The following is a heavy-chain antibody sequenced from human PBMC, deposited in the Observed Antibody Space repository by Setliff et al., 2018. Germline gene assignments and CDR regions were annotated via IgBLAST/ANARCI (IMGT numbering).Heavy chain of an antibody. J-gene: IGHJ2*01. CDR2: IYYSGKT. D-gene: IGHD4-17*01. Sequence: PSETLSLTCSVSGASVSNVNYYWGWIRQPPGKGLEWVASIYYSGKTYSNPSFKSRVTMSLDKSKNQFSLKLASVTAADTAVYYCARMATGDSGEHWHFGLWGRGTLVTVSS. CDR1: GASVSNVNYY. CDR3: ARMATGDSGEHWHFGL. V-gene: IGHV4-39*01.